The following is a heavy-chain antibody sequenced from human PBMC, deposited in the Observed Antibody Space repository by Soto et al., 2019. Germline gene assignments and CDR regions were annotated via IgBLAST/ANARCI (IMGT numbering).Heavy chain of an antibody. J-gene: IGHJ3*02. CDR2: IKEDGSEQ. CDR3: ARAAVTGAFDI. D-gene: IGHD4-17*01. Sequence: EVQLVESGGGLVQPGGSLRLSCAASGFTFSSYWMTWVRQAPGKGLEWVANIKEDGSEQYYVDSVKGRFTISRDNAKNSLYLQMNSLRAEDTAVYYCARAAVTGAFDIWGQGRMVTVSS. V-gene: IGHV3-7*01. CDR1: GFTFSSYW.